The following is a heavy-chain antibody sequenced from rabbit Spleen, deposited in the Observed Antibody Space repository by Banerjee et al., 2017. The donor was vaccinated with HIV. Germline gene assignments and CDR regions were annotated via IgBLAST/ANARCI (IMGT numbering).Heavy chain of an antibody. CDR1: GFSFSSIYY. CDR2: IYTGSGST. V-gene: IGHV1S45*01. CDR3: ARSGYVGGDYTWDL. D-gene: IGHD1-1*01. J-gene: IGHJ4*01. Sequence: QEQLVESGGGLVQPEGSLTLTCTASGFSFSSIYYMCWVRQAPGKGLEWIGCIYTGSGSTYYASWAKGRFTIAKTSSTTVTLQMTSLTAADTATYFCARSGYVGGDYTWDLWGPGTLVTVS.